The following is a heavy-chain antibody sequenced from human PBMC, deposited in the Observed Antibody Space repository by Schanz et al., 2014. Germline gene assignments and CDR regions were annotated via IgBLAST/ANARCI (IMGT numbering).Heavy chain of an antibody. CDR3: ARDQYYFGSGNPFDI. D-gene: IGHD3-10*01. Sequence: QVQLVDSGGGLVKPGGSLKLSCAASGFTFSASAMHWVRQAPGKGLEWLAVIWFDGTNKYNADSVKGRFTISRDTSKNTLYLLLNSLRAEDTAVYYCARDQYYFGSGNPFDIWGQGTMVTVSS. CDR2: IWFDGTNK. CDR1: GFTFSASA. V-gene: IGHV3-33*08. J-gene: IGHJ3*02.